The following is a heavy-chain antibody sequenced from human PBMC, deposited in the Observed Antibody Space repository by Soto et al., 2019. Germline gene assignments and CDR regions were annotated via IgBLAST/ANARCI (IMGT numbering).Heavy chain of an antibody. V-gene: IGHV1-18*01. D-gene: IGHD3-10*01. CDR2: ISDYNGNT. CDR3: AREGYYSGSGTYSPPRFYGMDV. Sequence: QAQLVQSGVEVKKAGASVKVSCKASGYTFSSYGISWARQAPGQGLEWMGWISDYNGNTQYAQKFQGRVFMTTDTAMRTAYMELRGLRSDDTAVYFCAREGYYSGSGTYSPPRFYGMDVWGQGTTVTVSS. CDR1: GYTFSSYG. J-gene: IGHJ6*02.